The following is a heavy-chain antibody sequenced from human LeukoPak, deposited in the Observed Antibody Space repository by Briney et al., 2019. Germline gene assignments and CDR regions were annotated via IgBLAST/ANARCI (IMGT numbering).Heavy chain of an antibody. V-gene: IGHV3-53*01. Sequence: GGSLRLSCAASGFTVSSNYMSWVRQAPGKGLEWVSVIYSGGSTYYADSVKGRFTISRDNSKNSLYLQMNSLRAEDTAVYYCARDMSGGWYYFDYWGQGTLVTVFS. J-gene: IGHJ4*02. CDR1: GFTVSSNY. CDR2: IYSGGST. CDR3: ARDMSGGWYYFDY. D-gene: IGHD6-19*01.